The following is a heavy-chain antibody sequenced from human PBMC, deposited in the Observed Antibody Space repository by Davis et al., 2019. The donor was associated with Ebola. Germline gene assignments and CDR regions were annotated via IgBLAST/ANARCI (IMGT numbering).Heavy chain of an antibody. J-gene: IGHJ4*02. CDR2: IYHSGST. Sequence: PSETLLTCTVSGGSISSYYWSWIRQPPGKGLEWIGYIYHSGSTTYHPSLKSRVTISLDKSKNQFSLRLNSVTAADTAVYYCANAYSSGWWGWGQGTLVTVSS. V-gene: IGHV4-59*12. CDR1: GGSISSYY. CDR3: ANAYSSGWWG. D-gene: IGHD6-19*01.